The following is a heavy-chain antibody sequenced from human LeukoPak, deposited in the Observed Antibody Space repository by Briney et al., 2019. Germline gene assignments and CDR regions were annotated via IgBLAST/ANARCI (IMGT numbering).Heavy chain of an antibody. V-gene: IGHV4-34*01. CDR3: ARKRYYYDSSGYYYYYYGMDV. CDR2: ISHSGST. D-gene: IGHD3-22*01. CDR1: GGSFSGYY. J-gene: IGHJ6*02. Sequence: PSETLSLTCAVYGGSFSGYYWSWIRQPPGKGLEWIGEISHSGSTNYNPSLKSRVTISVDTSKNQFSLKLSSVTAADTAVYYCARKRYYYDSSGYYYYYYGMDVWGQGTTVTVSS.